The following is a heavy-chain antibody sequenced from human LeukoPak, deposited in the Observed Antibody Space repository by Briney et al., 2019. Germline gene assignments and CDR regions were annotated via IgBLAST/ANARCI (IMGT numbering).Heavy chain of an antibody. V-gene: IGHV3-23*01. CDR2: ISRSGVAT. J-gene: IGHJ4*02. Sequence: GGSLRLSCAASGFTFTSFAMSWVRQAPGKGLEWVSTISRSGVATYYANSVKGRFTISRDNSKNTVYVQMNSLRAEDTAIYYCAKHSHDGSAPYYEVQLDYWGQGTLVTVSS. CDR3: AKHSHDGSAPYYEVQLDY. D-gene: IGHD3-22*01. CDR1: GFTFTSFA.